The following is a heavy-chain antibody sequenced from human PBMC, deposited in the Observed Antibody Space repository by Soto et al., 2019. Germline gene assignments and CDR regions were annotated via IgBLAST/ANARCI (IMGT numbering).Heavy chain of an antibody. CDR1: GYTFTSYG. D-gene: IGHD3-3*01. Sequence: ASVKVSCKASGYTFTSYGISWVRQAPGQGLEWMGWISAYNGNTNYAQKLQGRVTMTTDTSTSTAYMELRSLRSDDTAVYYCARDYDFWSGSDYYYYYMDVWGKGTTVTVSS. V-gene: IGHV1-18*01. CDR2: ISAYNGNT. CDR3: ARDYDFWSGSDYYYYYMDV. J-gene: IGHJ6*03.